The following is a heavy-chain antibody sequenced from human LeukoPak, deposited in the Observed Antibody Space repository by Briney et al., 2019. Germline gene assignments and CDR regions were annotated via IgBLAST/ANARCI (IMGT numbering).Heavy chain of an antibody. CDR2: IFYSGST. D-gene: IGHD3-10*01. Sequence: SETLSLTCTVSGGSLSSSSYYWGWIRQPPGKGLEWIVSIFYSGSTYYNPSLQSRVTISVDTSKNQFSLKLSSVTAADTAVYYCARQSFPMVRGINWFDPWGQGTLVTVSS. J-gene: IGHJ5*02. V-gene: IGHV4-39*01. CDR1: GGSLSSSSYY. CDR3: ARQSFPMVRGINWFDP.